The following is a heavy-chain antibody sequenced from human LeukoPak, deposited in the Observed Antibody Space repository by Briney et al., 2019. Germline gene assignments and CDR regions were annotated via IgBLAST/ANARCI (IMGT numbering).Heavy chain of an antibody. J-gene: IGHJ4*02. Sequence: PGGSLRLSCAASGFTFSNYAMDAVPQAPDKGPEGGAVISYKGNNKYYADSVTARFTISRDDSKNSLYLQMNSLRTAGTAVYYCASGDYHDSSGYPTYFDSWGQGTLVTVSS. CDR1: GFTFSNYA. V-gene: IGHV3-30*16. CDR3: ASGDYHDSSGYPTYFDS. D-gene: IGHD3-22*01. CDR2: ISYKGNNK.